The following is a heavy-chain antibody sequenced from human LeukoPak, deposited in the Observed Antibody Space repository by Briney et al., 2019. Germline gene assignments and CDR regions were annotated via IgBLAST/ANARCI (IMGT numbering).Heavy chain of an antibody. J-gene: IGHJ3*02. V-gene: IGHV1-46*01. D-gene: IGHD3-22*01. Sequence: GASVKVSCKASGYTFTSYYMHWVRQAPGQGLEWMGIINPSGGSTSYAQKFQGRVTMTRDTSTSTVYMELSSLRSEDTAVYYCARDAATFYYDSSGRSDAFDIWGQGTMVTVSS. CDR2: INPSGGST. CDR3: ARDAATFYYDSSGRSDAFDI. CDR1: GYTFTSYY.